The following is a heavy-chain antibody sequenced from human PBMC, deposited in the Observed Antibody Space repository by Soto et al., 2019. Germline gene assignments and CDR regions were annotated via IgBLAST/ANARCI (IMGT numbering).Heavy chain of an antibody. CDR3: ARGRNYMDV. V-gene: IGHV3-48*01. J-gene: IGHJ6*03. CDR2: IISSSSTM. Sequence: PGGSLRLSCAASGFTFSDYSMNWVRQAPGKGLEWVSYIISSSSTMYYADSVKGRFTISRDNAEKSLYLQMNSLRAEDTAVYYCARGRNYMDVWGKGTTVTVSS. CDR1: GFTFSDYS.